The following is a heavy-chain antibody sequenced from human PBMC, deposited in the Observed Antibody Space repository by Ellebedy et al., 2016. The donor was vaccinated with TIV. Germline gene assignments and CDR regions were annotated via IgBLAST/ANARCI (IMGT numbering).Heavy chain of an antibody. J-gene: IGHJ4*02. V-gene: IGHV4-38-2*02. CDR2: IYHSGST. CDR3: AHDPGPYYYDSSGYY. D-gene: IGHD3-22*01. Sequence: SETLSLTCTVSGYSISSGYYWGWIRQPPGKGLEWIGSIYHSGSTYYNPSLKSRVTISVDTSKNQFSLKLSSVTAADTAVYYCAHDPGPYYYDSSGYYWGQGTLVTVSS. CDR1: GYSISSGYY.